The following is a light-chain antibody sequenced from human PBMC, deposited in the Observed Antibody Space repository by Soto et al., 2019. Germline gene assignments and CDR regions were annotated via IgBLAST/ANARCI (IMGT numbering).Light chain of an antibody. CDR3: QQYNEWPPIT. V-gene: IGKV3-15*01. CDR2: GAS. CDR1: QSVRTN. J-gene: IGKJ5*01. Sequence: EIVMTQSPATLSVSPGGRATLSCRASQSVRTNLAWYQQKPGQAPRLLIYGASTRATGIPARFSGSGSGTEFTLSISSLQSEDYAVYYCQQYNEWPPITFGQGTRLEIK.